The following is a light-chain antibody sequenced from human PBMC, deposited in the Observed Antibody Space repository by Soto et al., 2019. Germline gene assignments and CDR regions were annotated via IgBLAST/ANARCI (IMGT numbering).Light chain of an antibody. CDR2: GAS. V-gene: IGKV3-20*01. CDR3: QQYGTSPRT. CDR1: QSVCSSC. J-gene: IGKJ1*01. Sequence: EIVLTQSPGTLSLSPGERATLSCRASQSVCSSCLAWYQQKPGQAPRLLIYGASNRATGIPDRFSGSGSGTDFTLTISRLEPEDFAVYYCQQYGTSPRTFGQGTKVEIK.